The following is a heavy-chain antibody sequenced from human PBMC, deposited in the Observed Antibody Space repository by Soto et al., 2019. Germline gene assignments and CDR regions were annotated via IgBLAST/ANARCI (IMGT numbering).Heavy chain of an antibody. J-gene: IGHJ5*02. V-gene: IGHV3-33*01. CDR2: IWYDGTKK. D-gene: IGHD6-19*01. CDR3: ARDVVTAVAGSVNWFDP. Sequence: QVQLVESGGGVVQSGRSLTLSCAASGFSLRTYGMQWVRRAPGKGLEWVAFIWYDGTKKFYANSVKGRSTISKDNSNNILYLQMSGLRAEDTAVYDCARDVVTAVAGSVNWFDPWGQGTLVTVSS. CDR1: GFSLRTYG.